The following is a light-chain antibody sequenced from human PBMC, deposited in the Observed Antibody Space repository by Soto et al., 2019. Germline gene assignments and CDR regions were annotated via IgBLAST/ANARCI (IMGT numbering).Light chain of an antibody. CDR2: DVN. CDR3: LSYTSSKSGV. Sequence: QSALTQPASVSGSPGQSITFSCTGTSSDVGAYNYVSWYQQHPDKAPKLIIYDVNNRPSGVSNRFSGSKSGTTASLTISGLLAEGEADYYCLSYTSSKSGVFGGGTKLTVL. J-gene: IGLJ3*02. V-gene: IGLV2-14*03. CDR1: SSDVGAYNY.